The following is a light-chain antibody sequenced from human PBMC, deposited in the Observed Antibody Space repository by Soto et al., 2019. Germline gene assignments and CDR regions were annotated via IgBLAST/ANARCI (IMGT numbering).Light chain of an antibody. CDR3: QQYYSPLWT. CDR1: QGISSY. CDR2: AAS. V-gene: IGKV1D-8*03. Sequence: VIWMTESPSLLSASTGARVTISCRMSQGISSYLAWYQQKPGKAPELLSYAASTLQSGVPSRFSGSGSGTDFTLTISSLKAEDVDVYYCQQYYSPLWTFGQGTKVDIK. J-gene: IGKJ1*01.